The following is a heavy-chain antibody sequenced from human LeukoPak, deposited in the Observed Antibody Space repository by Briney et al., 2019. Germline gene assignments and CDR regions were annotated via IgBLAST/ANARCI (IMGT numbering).Heavy chain of an antibody. Sequence: RSETLSLTWALDGRSFSGYYWSWVRHPPGGGLGWIGAINHSGSTNSNPSLKSRVTISVDTSKNQFSLKLSSVTAADTAVYYCARERRWELPWIDYWGQGTLVTVSS. CDR2: INHSGST. CDR3: ARERRWELPWIDY. J-gene: IGHJ4*02. CDR1: GRSFSGYY. D-gene: IGHD1-26*01. V-gene: IGHV4-34*01.